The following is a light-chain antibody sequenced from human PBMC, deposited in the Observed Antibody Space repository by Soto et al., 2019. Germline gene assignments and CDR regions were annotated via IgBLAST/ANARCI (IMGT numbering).Light chain of an antibody. CDR1: QYTSNW. V-gene: IGKV1-5*01. CDR2: DAS. J-gene: IGKJ4*01. Sequence: IQMTQSPSALSASVGDRVTITCRASQYTSNWVAWYQQKPGKAPKLLLYDASTLESGVPSRFTGSASEKEFTLTISSLQPDDFATYYCQQYNSFSGTFGGGTKVEI. CDR3: QQYNSFSGT.